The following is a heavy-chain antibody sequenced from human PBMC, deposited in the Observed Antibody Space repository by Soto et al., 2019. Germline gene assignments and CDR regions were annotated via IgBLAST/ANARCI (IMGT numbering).Heavy chain of an antibody. CDR3: ARANSSGYAGAFDY. CDR2: IYHSGST. V-gene: IGHV4-4*02. CDR1: GGSISSSNW. J-gene: IGHJ4*02. Sequence: PSETLSLTCAVSGGSISSSNWWSWVRQPPGKGLEWIGEIYHSGSTNYNPSLKSRVAISVDKSKNQFSLKLSSVTAADTAVYYCARANSSGYAGAFDYWGQGTLVTVSS. D-gene: IGHD6-19*01.